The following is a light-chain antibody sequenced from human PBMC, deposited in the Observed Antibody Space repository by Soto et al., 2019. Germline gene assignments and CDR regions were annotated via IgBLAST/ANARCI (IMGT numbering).Light chain of an antibody. CDR2: DAS. CDR1: QSVSSY. V-gene: IGKV3-11*01. J-gene: IGKJ1*01. Sequence: IVFPQSPVTRSLSPGALATLSCMASQSVSSYLAWYQQKPGQAPRLLIYDASNRATGIPARFSGGGSGTEFTLTISSLQPEDFAVYYCHQYNNWPSWTFGQGTKVAIK. CDR3: HQYNNWPSWT.